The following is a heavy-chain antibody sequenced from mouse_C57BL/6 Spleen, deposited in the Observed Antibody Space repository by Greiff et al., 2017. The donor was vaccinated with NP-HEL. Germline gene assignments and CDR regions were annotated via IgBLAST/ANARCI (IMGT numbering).Heavy chain of an antibody. CDR2: IDPSDSDT. Sequence: VQLQQSGAELVMPGASVKMSCKASGYTFTSYWMHWVKQRPGQGLEWIGEIDPSDSDTNYNQKFKGKSTLTVDKSSSTAYMQLSSLTSEDSAVYYCARNDGYDYCYFDVWGTGTTVTVSS. J-gene: IGHJ1*03. D-gene: IGHD2-3*01. CDR3: ARNDGYDYCYFDV. CDR1: GYTFTSYW. V-gene: IGHV1-69*01.